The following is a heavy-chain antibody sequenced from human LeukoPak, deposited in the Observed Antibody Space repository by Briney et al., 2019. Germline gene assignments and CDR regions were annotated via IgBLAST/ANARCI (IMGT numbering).Heavy chain of an antibody. Sequence: PGGSLRLSCAASGFTFDNYAMHWVRQVPGKGLEWVSLISANGDNPYYADSVKGRFTISRDNSKNSLFLQLNSLRTDDTAVYYCAKDRSTWFYFDYWGQGTLVTASS. D-gene: IGHD2-2*01. V-gene: IGHV3-43*02. J-gene: IGHJ4*02. CDR1: GFTFDNYA. CDR2: ISANGDNP. CDR3: AKDRSTWFYFDY.